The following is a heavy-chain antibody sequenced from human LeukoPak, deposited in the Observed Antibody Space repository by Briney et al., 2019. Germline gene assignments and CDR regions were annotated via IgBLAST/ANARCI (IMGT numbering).Heavy chain of an antibody. Sequence: PSETLSLTCNVSGDSLGRYYWSWIRQPPGKTLEWLGHISFSGVTTYNPSLKSRVTISVDTSKNQFSLKLNSVTAADTAVYYCARESGVSGSTVDFDYWGQGTLVTVSS. CDR2: ISFSGVT. V-gene: IGHV4-59*01. CDR3: ARESGVSGSTVDFDY. J-gene: IGHJ4*02. D-gene: IGHD1-7*01. CDR1: GDSLGRYY.